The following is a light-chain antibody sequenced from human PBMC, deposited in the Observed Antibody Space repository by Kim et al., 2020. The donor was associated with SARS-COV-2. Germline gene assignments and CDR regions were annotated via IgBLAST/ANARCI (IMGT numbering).Light chain of an antibody. J-gene: IGLJ3*02. CDR1: SRDVDDYKY. V-gene: IGLV2-14*03. CDR2: DVT. CDR3: SSYTSSSTWV. Sequence: GQSITISCTGNSRDVDDYKYVSWYQQYPGKAPKLLIFDVTNRPSGVSDRFSGSKSGDTASLIISGLQTEDEADYYCSSYTSSSTWVFGGGTQLTVL.